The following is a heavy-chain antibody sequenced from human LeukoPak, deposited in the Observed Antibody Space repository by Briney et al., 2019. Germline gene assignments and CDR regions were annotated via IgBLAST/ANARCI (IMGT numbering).Heavy chain of an antibody. CDR3: ARDSGGGYGGNFGY. CDR1: GFSLSTTGMS. CDR2: IDWDEDK. V-gene: IGHV2-70*11. D-gene: IGHD5-18*01. Sequence: SGPALVKPTQTPTLTCTFSGFSLSTTGMSVSWIRQPPGKALEWLARIDWDEDKYYSTSLKTRLTISKDTSEDQVVLTITNMDPVDTATYYCARDSGGGYGGNFGYWGQGTLVTVSS. J-gene: IGHJ4*02.